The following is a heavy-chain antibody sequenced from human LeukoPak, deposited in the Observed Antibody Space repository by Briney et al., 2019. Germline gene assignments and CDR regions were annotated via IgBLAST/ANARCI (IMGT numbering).Heavy chain of an antibody. V-gene: IGHV3-48*01. CDR1: GFTFSSHS. Sequence: GGSLRLSCAASGFTFSSHSMNWVRQAPGKGLEWVSYIISSSSIMNYADSVKGRFTISRDNAKTSLYLQMNSLRAEDTAVYYCARLPDIAGGDYFDYWGQGTLVTVSS. CDR3: ARLPDIAGGDYFDY. J-gene: IGHJ4*02. CDR2: IISSSSIM. D-gene: IGHD6-13*01.